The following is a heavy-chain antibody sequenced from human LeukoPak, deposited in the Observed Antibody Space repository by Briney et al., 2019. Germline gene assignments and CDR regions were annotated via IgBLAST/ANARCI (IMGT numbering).Heavy chain of an antibody. CDR1: GRSISSSSYY. V-gene: IGHV4-39*01. CDR3: ARGLAYYDFWSGNYYYYYMDV. Sequence: SETLSLTCTVSGRSISSSSYYWGWIRQPPGKGLEWIASIYYSGSTYYNPSLKSRVTISVDTSKNQFSLKLSSVTAADTAVYYCARGLAYYDFWSGNYYYYYMDVWGKGTTVTVSS. D-gene: IGHD3-3*01. J-gene: IGHJ6*03. CDR2: IYYSGST.